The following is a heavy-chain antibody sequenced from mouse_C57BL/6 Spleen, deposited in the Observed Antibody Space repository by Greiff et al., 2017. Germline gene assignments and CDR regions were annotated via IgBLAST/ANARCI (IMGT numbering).Heavy chain of an antibody. CDR1: GYTFTSYW. Sequence: QVQLQQPGAELVRPGTSVKLSFKASGYTFTSYWMHWVKQRPGQGLEWIGVIDPSDSYTNYNQKFKGKATLTVDTSSSTAYMQLSSLTSEDSAVYYCARMDWDYWGQGTTLTVSS. D-gene: IGHD4-1*01. V-gene: IGHV1-59*01. CDR3: ARMDWDY. CDR2: IDPSDSYT. J-gene: IGHJ2*01.